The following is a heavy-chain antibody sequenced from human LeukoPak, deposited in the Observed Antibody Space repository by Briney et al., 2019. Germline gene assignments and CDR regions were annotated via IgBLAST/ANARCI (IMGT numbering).Heavy chain of an antibody. J-gene: IGHJ4*02. V-gene: IGHV3-74*01. CDR2: IYSDGNDR. CDR1: GVTFSRYW. Sequence: PGGSLRLSCAASGVTFSRYWMYWVRQAPGKGLVWVSGIYSDGNDRRYADSVKGRFTISRDNAKNTVFLQMNSLRAEDTAVYYCVRYDWNYPDYWGQGALATDSS. D-gene: IGHD1-7*01. CDR3: VRYDWNYPDY.